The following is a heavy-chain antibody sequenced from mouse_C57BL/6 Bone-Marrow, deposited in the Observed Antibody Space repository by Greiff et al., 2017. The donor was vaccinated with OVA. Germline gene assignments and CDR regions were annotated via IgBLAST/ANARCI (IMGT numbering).Heavy chain of an antibody. CDR2: IDPTSGGT. CDR3: ARFYYGSSDY. J-gene: IGHJ2*01. CDR1: GYTFTSYW. V-gene: IGHV1-72*01. Sequence: QQSCKASGYTFTSYWMHWVKQRPGRGLEWIGRIDPTSGGTKYNEKFKSKATLTVDKPSSTAYMQLSSLTSEDSAVYYCARFYYGSSDYWGQGTTLTVSS. D-gene: IGHD1-1*01.